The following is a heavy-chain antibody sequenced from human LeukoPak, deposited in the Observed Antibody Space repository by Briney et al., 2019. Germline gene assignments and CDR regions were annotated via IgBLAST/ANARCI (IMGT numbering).Heavy chain of an antibody. CDR2: IRYDGSYK. Sequence: GGSLRLSCAASGFTFSSYGMHWVRQAPGKGLEWVAFIRYDGSYKNYADCVKGRFTISRDNSKNILYLQMNSLRAEDTAVYYCAKDQGVTTASDYWGQGTLVTVSS. J-gene: IGHJ4*02. D-gene: IGHD1-26*01. V-gene: IGHV3-30*02. CDR1: GFTFSSYG. CDR3: AKDQGVTTASDY.